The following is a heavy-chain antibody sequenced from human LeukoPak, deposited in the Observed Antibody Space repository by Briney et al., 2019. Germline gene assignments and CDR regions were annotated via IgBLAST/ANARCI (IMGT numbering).Heavy chain of an antibody. CDR1: GFTFSSYS. J-gene: IGHJ4*01. CDR3: AIQIQAFDY. Sequence: GGSLRLSCAASGFTFSSYSMNWVRQAPGKGLEWVSCISGSSSYIYYADSVKGRFTISRDNAKDSLSLQMNSLRAEDTAVYYCAIQIQAFDYWGQGTLVTVSS. V-gene: IGHV3-21*01. CDR2: ISGSSSYI.